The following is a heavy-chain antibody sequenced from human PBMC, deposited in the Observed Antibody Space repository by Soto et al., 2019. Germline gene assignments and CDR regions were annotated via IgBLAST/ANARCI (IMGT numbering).Heavy chain of an antibody. CDR3: ATESGSTYGYFDH. D-gene: IGHD5-18*01. J-gene: IGHJ4*02. Sequence: TLSLTCTVSGGSVTSDEDYWTWIRQSPGKGLEWIGYISNSGSTGYNPSLKTRLSMSVDRSKNQFTLRLTSVTAADTAVYLCATESGSTYGYFDHWGQGTQVTVSS. V-gene: IGHV4-30-4*01. CDR2: ISNSGST. CDR1: GGSVTSDEDY.